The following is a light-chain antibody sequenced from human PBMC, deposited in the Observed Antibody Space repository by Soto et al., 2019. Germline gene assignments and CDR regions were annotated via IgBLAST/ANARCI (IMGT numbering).Light chain of an antibody. CDR3: QQYNNWPPKIT. Sequence: EIVMTQFPASLSVSPGERVTLSCRASQSVTDSLAWYQQKPGQAPKLLIYGASTRASGLPARFSGSGSGTEYTLTISSLQSEDFAVYYCQQYNNWPPKITFGGGTKVEIK. V-gene: IGKV3-15*01. CDR1: QSVTDS. CDR2: GAS. J-gene: IGKJ4*01.